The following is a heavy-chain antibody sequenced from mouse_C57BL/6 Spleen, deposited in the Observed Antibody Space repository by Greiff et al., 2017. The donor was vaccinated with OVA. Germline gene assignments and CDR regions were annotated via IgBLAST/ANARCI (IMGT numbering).Heavy chain of an antibody. Sequence: QVQLQQPGAELVMPGASVKLSCKASGYTFTSYWMHWVKQRPGQGLEWIGEIDPSDSYTNYNQKFKGKSTLTVDKSSSTAYMQLSSLTSEDSAVYYCARALRLRFDYWGQGTTLTVSS. D-gene: IGHD3-2*02. J-gene: IGHJ2*01. CDR2: IDPSDSYT. V-gene: IGHV1-69*01. CDR1: GYTFTSYW. CDR3: ARALRLRFDY.